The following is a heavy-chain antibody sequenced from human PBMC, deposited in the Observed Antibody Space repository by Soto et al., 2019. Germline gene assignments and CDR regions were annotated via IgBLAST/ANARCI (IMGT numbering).Heavy chain of an antibody. D-gene: IGHD3-16*01. CDR1: GYTFTGYY. J-gene: IGHJ4*02. Sequence: ASVKVSCKASGYTFTGYYIHWVREAPGQGLEWMGWINPQTGGTSYAQKFQGRVTLSRDTSINTAYLELSRLTFDDAAMYYCARLMGAATGADYCGQGTLVTVSS. CDR2: INPQTGGT. V-gene: IGHV1-2*02. CDR3: ARLMGAATGADY.